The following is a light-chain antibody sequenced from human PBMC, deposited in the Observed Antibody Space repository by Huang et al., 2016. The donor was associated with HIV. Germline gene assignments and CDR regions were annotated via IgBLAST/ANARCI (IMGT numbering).Light chain of an antibody. CDR2: EAS. J-gene: IGKJ4*01. V-gene: IGKV1-5*03. CDR3: QQCSNYPLT. CDR1: QNIGIW. Sequence: DIQMTQSPSTLSASIGDRVTIPCRADQNIGIWLAWYQQKPGKAPKLLIHEASSLYGGGPSRFRGSGSGTELTLTISDLQPDDFATYYCQQCSNYPLTFGGGTKVEI.